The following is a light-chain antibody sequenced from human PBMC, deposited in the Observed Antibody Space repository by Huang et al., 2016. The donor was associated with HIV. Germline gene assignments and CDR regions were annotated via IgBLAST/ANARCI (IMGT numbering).Light chain of an antibody. CDR1: QGISNS. CDR2: GAS. Sequence: DIQMTQSPSSLSASVADRVTITCRASQGISNSLAWYQQKTGKPPRLLVSGASKLESGVPSRFSGSGSGTDYTLTISSLQPEDFATYYGQQYFSALWTFGQGTKV. J-gene: IGKJ1*01. V-gene: IGKV1-NL1*01. CDR3: QQYFSALWT.